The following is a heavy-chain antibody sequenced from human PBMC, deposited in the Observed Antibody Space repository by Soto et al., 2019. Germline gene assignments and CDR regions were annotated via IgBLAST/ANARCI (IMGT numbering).Heavy chain of an antibody. J-gene: IGHJ4*02. CDR2: VSTSGRST. V-gene: IGHV3-64D*06. CDR3: VKQAHGLDGVAFDY. CDR1: GFVFSEST. Sequence: EVQLVESGGGLVQPGGSLRLSCSAFGFVFSESTIYWVRQVPGKGLEAISAVSTSGRSTYYADSVKDRFTISRDNSKNTLFLQMGSLRPEDTAIYYCVKQAHGLDGVAFDYWGQGTQVTVAS. D-gene: IGHD2-15*01.